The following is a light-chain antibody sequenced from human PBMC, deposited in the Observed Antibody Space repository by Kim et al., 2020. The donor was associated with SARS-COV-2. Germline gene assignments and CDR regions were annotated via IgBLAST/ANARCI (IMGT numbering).Light chain of an antibody. Sequence: QPASISGKSSQSLLHSDGKISLYWYLQKPGQPPQLLIYEVSKRFSGVPERFSGSGSGTDFTLKISRVEAEDVGLYYCMQGLQRLYSFGQGTKLEIK. V-gene: IGKV2D-29*01. CDR2: EVS. CDR3: MQGLQRLYS. J-gene: IGKJ2*03. CDR1: QSLLHSDGKIS.